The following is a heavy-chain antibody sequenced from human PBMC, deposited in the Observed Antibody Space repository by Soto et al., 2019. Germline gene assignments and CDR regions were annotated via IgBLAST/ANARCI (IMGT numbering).Heavy chain of an antibody. J-gene: IGHJ6*02. Sequence: GASVKGSCKASGDTFSSYASSWVRQAPGQGLEWMGGIIPIFGTANYAQKFQGRVTITADESTSTAYMELSSLRSEDTAVYYCASTKQQLVRLYRRYYYYYGMDVWGQGTTVTVSS. CDR2: IIPIFGTA. CDR3: ASTKQQLVRLYRRYYYYYGMDV. D-gene: IGHD6-13*01. V-gene: IGHV1-69*01. CDR1: GDTFSSYA.